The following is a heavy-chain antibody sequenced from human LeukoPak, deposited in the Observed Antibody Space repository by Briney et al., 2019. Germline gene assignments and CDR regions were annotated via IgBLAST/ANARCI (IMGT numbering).Heavy chain of an antibody. CDR1: GFPLSSCA. CDR2: INTDSYGGSP. Sequence: GGSLRLSCGASGFPLSSCAMQWVRQATGKGLEYVSDINTDSYGGSPYYTNSVNGRFPISRDNATNTLYLQMGSLRAEDMTVYYCARSVVEWLSAYYFDYWGQGTLVSVSS. CDR3: ARSVVEWLSAYYFDY. D-gene: IGHD3-3*01. J-gene: IGHJ4*02. V-gene: IGHV3-64*01.